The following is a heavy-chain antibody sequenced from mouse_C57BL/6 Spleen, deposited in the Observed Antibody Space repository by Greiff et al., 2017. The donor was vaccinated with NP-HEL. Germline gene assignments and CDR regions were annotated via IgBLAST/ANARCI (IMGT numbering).Heavy chain of an antibody. V-gene: IGHV6-6*01. D-gene: IGHD4-1*02. J-gene: IGHJ2*01. CDR2: IRNKANNHAT. CDR1: GFTFSDAW. Sequence: EVMLVESGGGLVQPGGSMKLSCAASGFTFSDAWMDWVRQSPEKGLEWVAEIRNKANNHATYYAESVKGRFTISRDDSKSSVYLQMNSLRAEDTGIYYCTRLNWDGGFDYWGQGTTLTVSS. CDR3: TRLNWDGGFDY.